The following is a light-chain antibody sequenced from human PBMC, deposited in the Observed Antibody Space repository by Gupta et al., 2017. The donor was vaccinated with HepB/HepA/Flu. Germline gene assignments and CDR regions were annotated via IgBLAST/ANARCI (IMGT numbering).Light chain of an antibody. CDR2: DVN. CDR1: DIENFNF. J-gene: IGLJ2*01. V-gene: IGLV2-14*03. CDR3: NSYTATNSHVV. Sequence: QSALTQPASVAGSPGKSITISCTASDIENFNFVSWFQHRPGEAPKLLVYDVNIRDSGLSNRFSGSKSGNTASLTISGLQAEDEADYYCNSYTATNSHVVFGGGTKVTVL.